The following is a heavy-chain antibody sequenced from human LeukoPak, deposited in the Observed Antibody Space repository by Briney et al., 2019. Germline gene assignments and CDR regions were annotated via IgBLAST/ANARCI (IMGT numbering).Heavy chain of an antibody. CDR3: ARGLVVPAAIGRWFDP. J-gene: IGHJ5*02. D-gene: IGHD2-2*02. CDR2: MNPNSGNT. CDR1: GGTFTSYA. V-gene: IGHV1-8*02. Sequence: ASLKVSCKASGGTFTSYAISWVRQATGHKLEWMGWMNPNSGNTGYTQKFQGRVTLTRNTSISTAYMELSSLRSEDTAVYYCARGLVVPAAIGRWFDPWGQGTLVTVSS.